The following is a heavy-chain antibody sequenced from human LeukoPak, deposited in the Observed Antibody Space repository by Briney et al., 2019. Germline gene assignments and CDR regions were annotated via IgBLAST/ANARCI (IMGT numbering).Heavy chain of an antibody. CDR1: GGSISSGGYY. CDR2: IYYSGST. V-gene: IGHV4-31*03. J-gene: IGHJ5*02. CDR3: ARSIRGWFDP. Sequence: PSETLSLTCTVSGGSISSGGYYWSWIRQHPGKGLEWIGYIYYSGSTYYNPSLKSRVTISVDTSKNQFSLRLSSVTAADTAVYYCARSIRGWFDPWGQRTLVTVSS.